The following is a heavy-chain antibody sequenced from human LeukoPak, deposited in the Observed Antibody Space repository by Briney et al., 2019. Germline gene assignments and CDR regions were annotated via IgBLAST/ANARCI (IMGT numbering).Heavy chain of an antibody. CDR1: GYSFQDYW. V-gene: IGHV5-51*01. CDR3: AKFGIRGCSSSTRCYTSFFYYGMDV. Sequence: GESLKISCKGSGYSFQDYWIGWVRQMPGKGSELMGRIFPHDSDTKYSPSFEGQVTISVDKSISTAYVQWGSLRVSDTAIYYCAKFGIRGCSSSTRCYTSFFYYGMDVWGQGTTVTVSS. D-gene: IGHD2-2*02. CDR2: IFPHDSDT. J-gene: IGHJ6*02.